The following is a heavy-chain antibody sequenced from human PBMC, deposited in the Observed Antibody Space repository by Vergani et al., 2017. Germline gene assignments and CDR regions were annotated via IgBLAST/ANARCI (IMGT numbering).Heavy chain of an antibody. CDR3: AGDWYSSGWARTYYYYGMDV. CDR2: IIPILGIA. Sequence: QVQLVQSGAEVKKPGSSVKVSCKASGGTFSSYTISWVRQAPGQGLEWMGRIIPILGIANYAQKFQGRVTITADKSTSTAYMGLSSLRSEDTAVYYCAGDWYSSGWARTYYYYGMDVWGQGTTVTVSS. V-gene: IGHV1-69*08. CDR1: GGTFSSYT. D-gene: IGHD6-19*01. J-gene: IGHJ6*02.